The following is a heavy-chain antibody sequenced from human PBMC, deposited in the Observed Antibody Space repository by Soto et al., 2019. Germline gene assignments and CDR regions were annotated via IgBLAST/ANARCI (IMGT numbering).Heavy chain of an antibody. J-gene: IGHJ6*02. D-gene: IGHD1-26*01. V-gene: IGHV4-39*01. CDR2: IYYSGST. CDR3: ARQGVGATTRRRGPYYYGMDV. Sequence: SETLSLTCTVSGGSISSSSYYWGWIRQPPGKGLEWIGSIYYSGSTYYNPSLKSRVTISVDTSKNQFSLKLSSVTAADTAVYCCARQGVGATTRRRGPYYYGMDVWGQGTTVTVSS. CDR1: GGSISSSSYY.